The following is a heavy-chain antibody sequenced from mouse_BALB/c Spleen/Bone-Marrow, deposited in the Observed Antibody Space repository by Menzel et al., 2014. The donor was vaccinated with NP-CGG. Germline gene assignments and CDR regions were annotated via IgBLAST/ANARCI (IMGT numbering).Heavy chain of an antibody. CDR2: ISSGGGST. D-gene: IGHD1-1*01. V-gene: IGHV5-12-1*01. J-gene: IGHJ3*01. CDR1: GFAFSSYD. Sequence: EVKVVESGGGLVKPGGSLKLSCAASGFAFSSYDTSWVRQTPEKRLEWVAYISSGGGSTYYPDTVKGRFTISRDNAKNTLYLQMSSLKSEDTAMYYCARQSRAWFAYWGQGTLVTVSA. CDR3: ARQSRAWFAY.